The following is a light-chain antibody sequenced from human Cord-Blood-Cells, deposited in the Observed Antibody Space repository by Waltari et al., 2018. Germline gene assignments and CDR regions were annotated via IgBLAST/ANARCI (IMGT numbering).Light chain of an antibody. CDR1: QRMSSW. Sequence: DIQMTQSPSTLSASVGDRVTITCRLSQRMSSWLAWYQQKPRKAPKLLIYDASSLESWVPSRLRGSGSGTEVKRTISSLQPDEFATYYCQQYNSYSLTFGGGTKVEMK. J-gene: IGKJ4*01. V-gene: IGKV1-5*01. CDR3: QQYNSYSLT. CDR2: DAS.